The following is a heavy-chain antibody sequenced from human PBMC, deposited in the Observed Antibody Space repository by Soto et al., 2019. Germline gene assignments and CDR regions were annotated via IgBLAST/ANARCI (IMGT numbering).Heavy chain of an antibody. D-gene: IGHD2-2*01. CDR1: GFTFSTYA. Sequence: PGGSLRLSCAVSGFTFSTYAMHWVRQAPGKGLEWVAVISYDGSNTYYADSVKGRFTISRDNMLHLQMNSLRAEDTAVYYCARDQGRSITCQLDYWGQGTLVTVSS. CDR3: ARDQGRSITCQLDY. CDR2: ISYDGSNT. V-gene: IGHV3-30-3*01. J-gene: IGHJ4*02.